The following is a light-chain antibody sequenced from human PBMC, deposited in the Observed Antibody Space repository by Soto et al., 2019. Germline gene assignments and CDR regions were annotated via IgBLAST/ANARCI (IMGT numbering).Light chain of an antibody. CDR2: GNS. J-gene: IGLJ1*01. V-gene: IGLV1-40*01. Sequence: QLVLTQPPSVSGAPGQRVTISCTGSSSNIGAGYDVHWYQQLPGTAPKLLIYGNSNRPSGVPDRFSGSKSGTSASLAITGLQADDEADYYCQSYDSSVTLRVFGTGTKLTFL. CDR3: QSYDSSVTLRV. CDR1: SSNIGAGYD.